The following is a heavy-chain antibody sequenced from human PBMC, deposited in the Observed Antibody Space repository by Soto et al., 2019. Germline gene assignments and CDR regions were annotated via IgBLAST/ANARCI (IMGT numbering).Heavy chain of an antibody. D-gene: IGHD2-2*01. V-gene: IGHV4-34*01. Sequence: QVQLQQWGAGLLKPSETLSLTCAVYGGSFSGYYWSWIRQPPGKGLEWIGEINHSGSTNYNPSLKSRVTISVDTSKHQFSLKLSSVTAADTAVYYCARVGYCSSTSCYHYGMDVWGQGTTVTVSS. CDR1: GGSFSGYY. J-gene: IGHJ6*02. CDR2: INHSGST. CDR3: ARVGYCSSTSCYHYGMDV.